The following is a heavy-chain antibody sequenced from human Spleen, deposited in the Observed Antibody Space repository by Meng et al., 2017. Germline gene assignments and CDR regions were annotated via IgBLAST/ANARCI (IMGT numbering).Heavy chain of an antibody. CDR1: GYSFSTYA. V-gene: IGHV1-46*01. CDR2: INPNGDIT. D-gene: IGHD3-22*01. J-gene: IGHJ4*03. CDR3: AREMPMTCYFDQ. Sequence: QVQLVQSGAEVKKPGASVKVSCKASGYSFSTYAVQWVRQAPGQGLEWVGFINPNGDITTYSPRFRGRVTMTGDTSTNTVYMELSSLTSDDTAVYYCAREMPMTCYFDQWGQGTLVTVSS.